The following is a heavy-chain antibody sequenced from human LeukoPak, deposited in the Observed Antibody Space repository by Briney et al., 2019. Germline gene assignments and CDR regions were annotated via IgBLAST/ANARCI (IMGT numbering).Heavy chain of an antibody. Sequence: PGGSLRLSCAASGFTFSGHTMHWVRQPPGKGLEWVAVTSYGESTKSYAGSVKGRFTISRDNSKNTLFLQMNSLSVEDTAVYYCVSYYSSSWYSPFDYWGQGTLVIVSS. V-gene: IGHV3-30-3*01. CDR3: VSYYSSSWYSPFDY. J-gene: IGHJ4*02. D-gene: IGHD6-13*01. CDR2: TSYGESTK. CDR1: GFTFSGHT.